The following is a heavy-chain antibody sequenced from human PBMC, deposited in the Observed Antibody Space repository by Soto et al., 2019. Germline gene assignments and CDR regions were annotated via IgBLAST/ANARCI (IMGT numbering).Heavy chain of an antibody. Sequence: SETLSLTCTVSGGSISSYYWSWIRQPPGKGLEWIGYIYYSGSTNYNPSPKSRVTISVDTSKNQFSLKLSSVTAADTAVYYCARRLRFDFDYWGQGTLVTVSS. V-gene: IGHV4-59*12. CDR2: IYYSGST. D-gene: IGHD3-3*01. CDR3: ARRLRFDFDY. CDR1: GGSISSYY. J-gene: IGHJ4*02.